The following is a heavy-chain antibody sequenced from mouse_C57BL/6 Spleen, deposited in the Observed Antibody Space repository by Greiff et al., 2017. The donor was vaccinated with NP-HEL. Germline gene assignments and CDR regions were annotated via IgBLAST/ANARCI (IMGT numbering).Heavy chain of an antibody. V-gene: IGHV1-76*01. Sequence: VQLQQSGAELVRPGASVKLSCKASGYTFTDYYINWVKQRPGQGLEWIARIYPGSGNTYYNEKFKGKATLTAEKSSSTAYMQLSSLTSEDSAVYCCARGDSYYAMDYWGQGTSVTVSS. CDR3: ARGDSYYAMDY. D-gene: IGHD3-3*01. CDR2: IYPGSGNT. CDR1: GYTFTDYY. J-gene: IGHJ4*01.